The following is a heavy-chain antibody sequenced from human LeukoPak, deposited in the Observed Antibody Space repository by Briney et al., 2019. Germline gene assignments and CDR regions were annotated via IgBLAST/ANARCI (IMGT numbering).Heavy chain of an antibody. CDR2: ISSSGSTI. J-gene: IGHJ4*02. D-gene: IGHD3-10*01. Sequence: PGGSLRLSCAASGFTFSSYEMNWVRQAPGKGLEWVSYISSSGSTIYYADSVKGRFTISRDNAKNSLYLQMNSLRAEDTAVYYCARDYYGSGSPSGLWGQGTLVTVSS. CDR3: ARDYYGSGSPSGL. V-gene: IGHV3-48*03. CDR1: GFTFSSYE.